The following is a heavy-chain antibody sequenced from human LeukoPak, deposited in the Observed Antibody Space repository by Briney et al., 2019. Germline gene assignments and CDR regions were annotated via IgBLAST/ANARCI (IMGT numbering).Heavy chain of an antibody. CDR2: ISYSGANS. CDR3: ARDMQLST. D-gene: IGHD3-16*02. J-gene: IGHJ3*01. Sequence: GGSLRLSCTVSGFTFCDYAMSWVRQAPGEGLEWVSLISYSGANSYYTDSVRGRFTISRDNSKDTLLLRMNSLRAEDTAIYYCARDMQLSTWGLGTMVTVSS. CDR1: GFTFCDYA. V-gene: IGHV3-23*01.